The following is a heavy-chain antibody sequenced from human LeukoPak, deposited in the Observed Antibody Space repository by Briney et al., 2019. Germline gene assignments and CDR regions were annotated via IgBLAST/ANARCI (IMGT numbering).Heavy chain of an antibody. CDR1: GFTFETYA. CDR2: IGPSGAVT. J-gene: IGHJ4*01. V-gene: IGHV3-23*01. D-gene: IGHD5-12*01. CDR3: AKYATGYAPNFDY. Sequence: GGSLRLSCAGSGFTFETYAMTWVRQAPGKGLEWVSVIGPSGAVTHYAESVKGRFTISRDNSKNALYLQMNSLRVEDTAIYFCAKYATGYAPNFDYWGQGTLVTVSS.